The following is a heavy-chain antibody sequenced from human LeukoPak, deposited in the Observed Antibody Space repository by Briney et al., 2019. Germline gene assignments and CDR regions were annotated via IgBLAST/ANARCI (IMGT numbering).Heavy chain of an antibody. CDR3: AKTENNWSYGMDV. CDR1: GDSVSNNSTT. D-gene: IGHD1-20*01. V-gene: IGHV6-1*01. J-gene: IGHJ6*02. CDR2: TYYRSERYN. Sequence: SQTLSLTCAISGDSVSNNSTTWNWIRQSPSRGLEWLGRTYYRSERYNDYAVSVKSRTTINPDTSKNQFSLQLNSVTPEDTAVYYCAKTENNWSYGMDVWGQGTTVTVSS.